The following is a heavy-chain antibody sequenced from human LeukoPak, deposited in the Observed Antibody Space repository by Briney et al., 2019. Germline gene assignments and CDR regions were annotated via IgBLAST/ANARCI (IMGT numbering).Heavy chain of an antibody. V-gene: IGHV4-39*01. Sequence: SETLSLTCTVSGGSVSSSDYYWGWIRQPPWKGLEWIGSIYYSGSTSYNPSLKSRVTISVDTSKNQFSLKLDSVTAADTAVYYCARNASDSGTSYFDYWGQGTLVTVSS. CDR3: ARNASDSGTSYFDY. J-gene: IGHJ4*02. CDR2: IYYSGST. CDR1: GGSVSSSDYY. D-gene: IGHD1-26*01.